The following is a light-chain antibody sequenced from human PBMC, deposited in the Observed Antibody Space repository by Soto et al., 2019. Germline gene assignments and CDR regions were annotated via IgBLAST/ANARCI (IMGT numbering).Light chain of an antibody. CDR1: SSNIGAGYE. V-gene: IGLV1-40*01. Sequence: QSVLTQPPSVSEAPGQRVTISCTGSSSNIGAGYEAHWYQQVPGTAPKLLIYENNNRPSGVPDRFSGCKSGTSASLAITGLQAEDEAEYYCHSYDSSLSGYVFGTGTKVTVL. CDR2: ENN. J-gene: IGLJ1*01. CDR3: HSYDSSLSGYV.